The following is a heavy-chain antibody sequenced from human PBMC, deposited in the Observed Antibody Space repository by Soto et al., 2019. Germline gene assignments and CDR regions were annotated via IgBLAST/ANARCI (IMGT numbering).Heavy chain of an antibody. CDR1: GYTFTGYY. Sequence: VASVQVSCKASGYTFTGYYMHWVRQAPGQGLEWMGWINPNSGGTNYAQKFQGRVTMTRDTSISTAYMELRRLRSDDTAVYYCARYRATVTTLSGEFGATPRRYGMDVWGQGTTVTVSS. V-gene: IGHV1-2*02. CDR3: ARYRATVTTLSGEFGATPRRYGMDV. D-gene: IGHD4-4*01. CDR2: INPNSGGT. J-gene: IGHJ6*02.